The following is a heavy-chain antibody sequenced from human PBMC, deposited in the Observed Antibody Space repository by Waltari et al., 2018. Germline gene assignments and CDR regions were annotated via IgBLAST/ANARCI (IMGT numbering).Heavy chain of an antibody. V-gene: IGHV4-34*01. CDR2: INHSGST. Sequence: QVQLQQWGAGLLKPSETLSITCAVYGGSLRGSYWAWIRQPPGKGLEWIGEINHSGSTNYNPSLKSRVTISVDTAKNQFSLKLSSVTAADTAVYYCARDLRWLREYYFDYWGQGTLVTVSS. D-gene: IGHD5-12*01. CDR3: ARDLRWLREYYFDY. CDR1: GGSLRGSY. J-gene: IGHJ4*02.